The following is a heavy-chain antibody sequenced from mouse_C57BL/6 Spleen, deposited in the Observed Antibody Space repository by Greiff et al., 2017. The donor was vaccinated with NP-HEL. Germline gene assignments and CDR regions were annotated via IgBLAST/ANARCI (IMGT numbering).Heavy chain of an antibody. CDR2: IYPGDGDT. CDR3: ARGDYDRAWFAY. CDR1: GYAFSSSW. V-gene: IGHV1-82*01. D-gene: IGHD2-4*01. Sequence: VQLVESGPELVKPGASVKISCKASGYAFSSSWMNWVKQRPGKGLEWIGRIYPGDGDTNYNGKFKGKATLTADKSSSTAYMQLSSLTSEDSAVYCCARGDYDRAWFAYWGQGTLVTVSA. J-gene: IGHJ3*01.